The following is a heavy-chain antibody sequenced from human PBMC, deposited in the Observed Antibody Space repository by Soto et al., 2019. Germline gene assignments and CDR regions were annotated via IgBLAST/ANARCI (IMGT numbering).Heavy chain of an antibody. CDR3: ARVNYDILTGMDV. J-gene: IGHJ6*02. CDR1: GGTFSSYA. Sequence: SVKVSCKASGGTFSSYAISWVRQAPGQGLEWMGGIIPVFGTANYAQKFQGRVTITADESTSTAYMELSSLRSEDTAVYYCARVNYDILTGMDVWGQGTTVTVSS. V-gene: IGHV1-69*13. CDR2: IIPVFGTA. D-gene: IGHD3-9*01.